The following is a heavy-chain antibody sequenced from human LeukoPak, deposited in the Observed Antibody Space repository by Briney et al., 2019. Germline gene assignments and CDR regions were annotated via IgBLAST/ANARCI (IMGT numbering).Heavy chain of an antibody. CDR2: ISSSGSTI. V-gene: IGHV3-48*03. Sequence: GGSLRLSCAASGFTFSSYEMNWVRQAPGKGLEWVSYISSSGSTIYYADSVKGRFTISRDNAKNSLYLQMNSLRVEDTAVYYCARGGVAGAFDYWGQGTLVTVSS. CDR3: ARGGVAGAFDY. J-gene: IGHJ4*02. CDR1: GFTFSSYE. D-gene: IGHD6-19*01.